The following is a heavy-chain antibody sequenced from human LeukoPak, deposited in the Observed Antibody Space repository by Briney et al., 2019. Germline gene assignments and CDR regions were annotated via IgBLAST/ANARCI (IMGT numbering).Heavy chain of an antibody. CDR2: ISSSSSTI. J-gene: IGHJ3*02. Sequence: GGSLRLSWSASVFTFSSFVMHWVRQAPGKGLEWVSYISSSSSTIYHADSVKGRFTISRDNAKNSLYLQMNSLRDEDTAVYYCARDGAYYYDSSGYSGGGAFDIWGQGTMVTVSS. D-gene: IGHD3-22*01. V-gene: IGHV3-48*02. CDR1: VFTFSSFV. CDR3: ARDGAYYYDSSGYSGGGAFDI.